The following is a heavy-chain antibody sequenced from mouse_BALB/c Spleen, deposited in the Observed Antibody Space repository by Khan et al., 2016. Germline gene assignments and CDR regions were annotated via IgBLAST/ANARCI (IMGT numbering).Heavy chain of an antibody. V-gene: IGHV9-2-1*01. CDR1: GYTFTDYS. CDR2: INTETGEP. Sequence: QIQLVQSGPELKKPGETVKISCKASGYTFTDYSMHWVRQAPGKGLKWMGWINTETGEPTSADDFKGRFVFSLETSASTAFLPINNLKNEDTATYFGSRGGWLLRFDYWGKGTTLTVSS. J-gene: IGHJ2*01. CDR3: SRGGWLLRFDY. D-gene: IGHD2-3*01.